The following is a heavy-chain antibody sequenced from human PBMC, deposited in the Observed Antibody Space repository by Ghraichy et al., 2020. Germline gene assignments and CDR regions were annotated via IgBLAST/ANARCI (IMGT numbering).Heavy chain of an antibody. CDR2: ISSSGSTI. CDR1: GFTFSDYY. V-gene: IGHV3-11*01. Sequence: GGSLRLSCAASGFTFSDYYMSWIRQAPGKGLEWVSYISSSGSTIYYADSVKGRFTISRDNAKNSLYLQMNSLRAEDTAVYYCARDLFKDQPTYYDILTGYPINYYYYGMDVWGQGTTVTVSS. CDR3: ARDLFKDQPTYYDILTGYPINYYYYGMDV. J-gene: IGHJ6*02. D-gene: IGHD3-9*01.